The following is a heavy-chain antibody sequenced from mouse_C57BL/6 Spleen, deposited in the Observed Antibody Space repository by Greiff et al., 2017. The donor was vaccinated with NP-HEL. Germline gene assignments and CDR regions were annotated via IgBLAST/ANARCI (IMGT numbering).Heavy chain of an antibody. CDR2: IDPSDSYT. D-gene: IGHD1-1*01. CDR3: ARWTTVGDRY. Sequence: QVQLQQPGAELVKPGASVKLSCKASGYTFTSYWMQWVKQRPGQGLEWIGEIDPSDSYTNYNQKFKGKATLTVDTSSSTAYMQLSSLTSEDSAVYYCARWTTVGDRYWGQGTLVTVSA. CDR1: GYTFTSYW. J-gene: IGHJ3*01. V-gene: IGHV1-50*01.